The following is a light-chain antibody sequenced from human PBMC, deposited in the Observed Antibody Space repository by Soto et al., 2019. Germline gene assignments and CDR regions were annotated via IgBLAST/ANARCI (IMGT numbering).Light chain of an antibody. Sequence: QSVLTQPPSASGTPGQRVTISCSTSSSNLGDNTVNWYQQVPGAAPKLLIYSYDQRPSGVPDRFSGSKSGTSASLDISGLQSEDEADYYCAAWDASLDGYVFGTGTKLTVL. V-gene: IGLV1-44*01. CDR3: AAWDASLDGYV. CDR2: SYD. J-gene: IGLJ1*01. CDR1: SSNLGDNT.